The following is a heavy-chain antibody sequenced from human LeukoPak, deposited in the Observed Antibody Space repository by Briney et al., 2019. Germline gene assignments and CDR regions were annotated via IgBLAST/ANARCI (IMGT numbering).Heavy chain of an antibody. CDR3: ARGSKWELPGDI. D-gene: IGHD1-26*01. Sequence: SETLSLTCTVSGGSISSSSYYWGWIRQPPGKGLEWIGSIYYSGSTYYNPSLKSRVTISVDTSKNQFSLKLSSVTAADTAVYYCARGSKWELPGDIWGQGTMVTVSS. J-gene: IGHJ3*02. V-gene: IGHV4-39*07. CDR2: IYYSGST. CDR1: GGSISSSSYY.